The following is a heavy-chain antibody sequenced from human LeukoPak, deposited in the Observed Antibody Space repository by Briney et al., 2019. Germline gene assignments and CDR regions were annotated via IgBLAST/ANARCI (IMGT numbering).Heavy chain of an antibody. CDR3: ARDPPGNALDI. V-gene: IGHV3-74*01. CDR2: INTDGSST. Sequence: GGSLRLSCAASGFTFSSYWMHWVRQAPGKGLVWVSRINTDGSSTTYADSVKGRFTISRDNAKNMLYVQMSSLRPEDTAVYFCARDPPGNALDIWGQGTMVTVSS. CDR1: GFTFSSYW. J-gene: IGHJ3*02.